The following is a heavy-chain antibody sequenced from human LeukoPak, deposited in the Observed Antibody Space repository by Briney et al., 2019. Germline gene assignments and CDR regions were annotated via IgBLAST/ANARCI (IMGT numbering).Heavy chain of an antibody. V-gene: IGHV1-2*02. J-gene: IGHJ4*02. CDR1: GYTFTGYY. CDR3: ARGQSGYSGYDPRPDVEGDY. CDR2: INPNSGGT. Sequence: GASEKVSCKASGYTFTGYYMHWVRQAPGQGLEWMGWINPNSGGTNYAQKFQGRVTMTRDTSISTAYMELSRLRSEDTAVYYCARGQSGYSGYDPRPDVEGDYWGQGTLVTVSS. D-gene: IGHD5-12*01.